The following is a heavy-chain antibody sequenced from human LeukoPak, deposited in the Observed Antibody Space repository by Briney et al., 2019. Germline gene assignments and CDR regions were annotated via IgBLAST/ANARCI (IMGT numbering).Heavy chain of an antibody. CDR1: GGTFSSYA. J-gene: IGHJ5*02. D-gene: IGHD1-26*01. Sequence: ASVKVSCKASGGTFSSYAISWVRQAPGQGLEWMGGIIPIFGTANYAQKFQGRVTITADESTSTAYMELSSLRSEDTAVYYCASRIVATNWFDPWGQGTLVTVSS. CDR3: ASRIVATNWFDP. V-gene: IGHV1-69*13. CDR2: IIPIFGTA.